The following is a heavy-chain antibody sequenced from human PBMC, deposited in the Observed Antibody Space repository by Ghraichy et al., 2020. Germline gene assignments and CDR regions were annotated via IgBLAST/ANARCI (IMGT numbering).Heavy chain of an antibody. V-gene: IGHV4-31*03. CDR2: IYYSGST. D-gene: IGHD2-2*01. J-gene: IGHJ6*02. Sequence: SETLSLTCTVSGGSISSGGYYWSWIRQHPGKGLEWIGYIYYSGSTYYNPSLKSRVTISVDTSKNQFSLKLSSVTAADTAVYYCARDKGLVGASSTGYYYGMDVWGQGTTVTVSS. CDR1: GGSISSGGYY. CDR3: ARDKGLVGASSTGYYYGMDV.